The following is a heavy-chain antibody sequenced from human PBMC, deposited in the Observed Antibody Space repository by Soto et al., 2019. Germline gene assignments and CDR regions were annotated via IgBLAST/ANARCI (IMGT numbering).Heavy chain of an antibody. CDR2: INHSGST. CDR3: ATASPPNSNSSGYFT. D-gene: IGHD3-22*01. CDR1: GGSFSGYY. V-gene: IGHV4-34*01. J-gene: IGHJ5*02. Sequence: SETLSLTCAVYGGSFSGYYWSWIRQPPGKGLEWIGEINHSGSTNYNPSLKSRVTISVDTSKNQFSLKLSSVTAADTAVYYCATASPPNSNSSGYFTWGQGTLVTVSS.